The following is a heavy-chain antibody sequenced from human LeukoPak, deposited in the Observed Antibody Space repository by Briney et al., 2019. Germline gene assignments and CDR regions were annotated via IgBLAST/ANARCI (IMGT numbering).Heavy chain of an antibody. J-gene: IGHJ3*02. CDR3: ARDPLSIVGATGYAFDI. Sequence: GASVKVSCKASGGTFSSYAISWVRQAPGQGLEWMGGIIPIFGTANYAQKFQGRVTITADESTSTAYMELSSLRSEDTAVHYCARDPLSIVGATGYAFDIWGQGTMVTVSS. CDR1: GGTFSSYA. CDR2: IIPIFGTA. V-gene: IGHV1-69*13. D-gene: IGHD1-26*01.